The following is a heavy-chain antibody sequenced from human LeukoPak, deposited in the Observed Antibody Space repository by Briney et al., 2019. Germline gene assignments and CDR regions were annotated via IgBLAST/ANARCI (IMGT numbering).Heavy chain of an antibody. CDR3: ARMQMDTGYRPFDI. CDR1: GFTFSTHW. D-gene: IGHD5-24*01. CDR2: IKEDGSET. J-gene: IGHJ3*02. Sequence: PGGSLTLSCVAWGFTFSTHWMAWVRQAPGKGLEGVAKIKEDGSETSYVDSVKGRLTISRDNAKNSLHLQMNSLRAEDTGLYYCARMQMDTGYRPFDIWGQGTMVTVSS. V-gene: IGHV3-7*01.